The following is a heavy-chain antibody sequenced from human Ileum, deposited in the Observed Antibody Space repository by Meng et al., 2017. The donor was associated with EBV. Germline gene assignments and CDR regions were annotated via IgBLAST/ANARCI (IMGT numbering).Heavy chain of an antibody. CDR2: VYPSGTP. CDR1: GDSFSGSYW. CDR3: ARDAFQYASGIPAH. D-gene: IGHD3-16*01. V-gene: IGHV4-4*02. Sequence: QGWGQRRGRPWGTRSLTCTVSGDSFSGSYWWSWVRQSPEKGLEWIGEVYPSGTPYYNPSLKSRVTISLDKSRNQFSLNLIHVTAADAAVYYCARDAFQYASGIPAHWGQGTLVTVSS. J-gene: IGHJ4*02.